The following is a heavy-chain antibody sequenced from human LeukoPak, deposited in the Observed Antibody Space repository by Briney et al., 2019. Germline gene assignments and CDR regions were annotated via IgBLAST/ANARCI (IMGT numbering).Heavy chain of an antibody. Sequence: GGSLRLSCVTSGFTFSSYAMNCVRQAPGKGLEWVSRMNSDGSSTSYADSVKGRFTISRDNAKNTLYLQMNSLRVEDTAVYYCARDWDGKWGKDVWGQGTTVTVSS. D-gene: IGHD5-24*01. CDR2: MNSDGSST. V-gene: IGHV3-74*01. CDR1: GFTFSSYA. J-gene: IGHJ6*02. CDR3: ARDWDGKWGKDV.